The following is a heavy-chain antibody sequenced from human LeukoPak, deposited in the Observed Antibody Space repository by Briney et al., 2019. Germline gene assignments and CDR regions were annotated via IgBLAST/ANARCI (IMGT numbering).Heavy chain of an antibody. J-gene: IGHJ4*02. CDR1: GGSISSSSYY. V-gene: IGHV4-39*07. CDR3: ARGKVVITIFGVVITPHFDY. CDR2: INHSGST. Sequence: KTSETLSLTCTVSGGSISSSSYYWGWIRQPPGKGLEWIGEINHSGSTNYNPSLKSRVTISVDTSKNQFSLKLSSVTAADTAVYYCARGKVVITIFGVVITPHFDYWGQGTLVTVSS. D-gene: IGHD3-3*01.